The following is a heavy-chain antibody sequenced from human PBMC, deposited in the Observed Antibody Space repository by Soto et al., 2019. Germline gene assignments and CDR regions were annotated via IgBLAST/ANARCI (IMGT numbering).Heavy chain of an antibody. CDR2: ISGSGGST. Sequence: EVQLLESGGGLVQPGGSLRLSCAASGFTFSSYAMSWVRQAPGKGLEWVSAISGSGGSTYYADSVKGRFTISRDNSKNTLYLQMNSLRAEDTAVYYYAKALEVRGVEGPQYYFDYWGQGTLVTVSS. CDR3: AKALEVRGVEGPQYYFDY. V-gene: IGHV3-23*01. CDR1: GFTFSSYA. D-gene: IGHD3-10*01. J-gene: IGHJ4*02.